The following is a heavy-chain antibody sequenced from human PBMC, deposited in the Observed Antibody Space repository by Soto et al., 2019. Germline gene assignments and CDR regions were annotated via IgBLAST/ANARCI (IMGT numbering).Heavy chain of an antibody. Sequence: GGSLRLSCVVTGFTFSSYSMNWVRQAPGKGLEWVPHISSSSTTIYYADSVKGRFTISRDNAKNTLYLQMNSLRDEDTAVYYCAKDKGRYFDWLSTQFDYWGQGTLVTVSS. V-gene: IGHV3-48*02. CDR1: GFTFSSYS. J-gene: IGHJ4*02. CDR3: AKDKGRYFDWLSTQFDY. CDR2: ISSSSTTI. D-gene: IGHD3-9*01.